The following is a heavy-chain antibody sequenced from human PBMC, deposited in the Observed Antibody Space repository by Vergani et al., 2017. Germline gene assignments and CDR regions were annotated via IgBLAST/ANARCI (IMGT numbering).Heavy chain of an antibody. CDR1: GFTFSNYG. CDR3: AKEIGRGFCGGASCNEGWFDP. D-gene: IGHD2-15*01. CDR2: IRYDGVKI. V-gene: IGHV3-30*02. Sequence: QVRLVESGGGVVQPGGSLRLSCAASGFTFSNYGMHWVRQAPGKGLEWVTFIRYDGVKIYADSVKGRFTIPRDNSKITLYLQMGSLRDEDTGVYYCAKEIGRGFCGGASCNEGWFDPWAQGTLVTVSS. J-gene: IGHJ5*02.